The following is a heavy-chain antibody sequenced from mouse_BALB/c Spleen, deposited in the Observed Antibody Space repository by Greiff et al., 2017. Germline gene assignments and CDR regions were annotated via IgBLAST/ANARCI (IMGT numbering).Heavy chain of an antibody. CDR2: ISYSGST. D-gene: IGHD1-1*01. CDR1: GYSITSDYA. Sequence: EVKLQESGPGLVKPSQSLSLTCTVTGYSITSDYAWNWIRQFPGNKLEWMGYISYSGSTSYNPSLKSRISITRDTSKNQFFLQLNSVTTEDTATYYCARGVITTVEFDYWGQGTTLTVSS. J-gene: IGHJ2*01. CDR3: ARGVITTVEFDY. V-gene: IGHV3-2*02.